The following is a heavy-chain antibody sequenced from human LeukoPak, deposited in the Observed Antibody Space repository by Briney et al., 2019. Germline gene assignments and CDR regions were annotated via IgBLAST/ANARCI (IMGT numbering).Heavy chain of an antibody. CDR1: GFTFSSYE. D-gene: IGHD3-22*01. Sequence: GGSLRLSCAASGFTFSSYEMNWVRQAPGKGLEWVSYISSSGSTIYYVDSVKGRFTISRDNAKNSLYLQMNSLRAEDTAVYYCARARNNYDSSGYSALDYWGQGTLVTVSS. CDR2: ISSSGSTI. J-gene: IGHJ4*02. V-gene: IGHV3-48*03. CDR3: ARARNNYDSSGYSALDY.